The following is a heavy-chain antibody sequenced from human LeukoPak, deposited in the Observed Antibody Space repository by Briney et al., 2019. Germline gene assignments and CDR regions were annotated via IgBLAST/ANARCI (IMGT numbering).Heavy chain of an antibody. D-gene: IGHD4-17*01. CDR3: AKDTDYGDYFDY. Sequence: GGSLRLSCAASGFTFSSYVMSWVRQAPGKGLEWVSALSGSDTYTYYADSVKGRFTISRDNSKNTMYLQMDSLRAEDTAVYYCAKDTDYGDYFDYWGQGTLVTVPS. CDR1: GFTFSSYV. V-gene: IGHV3-23*01. J-gene: IGHJ4*02. CDR2: LSGSDTYT.